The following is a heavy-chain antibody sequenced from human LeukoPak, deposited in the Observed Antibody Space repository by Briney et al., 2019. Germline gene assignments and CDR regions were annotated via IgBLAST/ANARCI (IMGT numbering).Heavy chain of an antibody. Sequence: GGALRLSCAGSGLTFSRYWMTWVGQAAGRGGEGVAKIKEDGREKYYVDSVKGQFTVSRDNVKNSQFLQMNSLRVENTAAYYCARLHSAVYYGDAFDIGSQGTRLTV. CDR2: IKEDGREK. CDR3: ARLHSAVYYGDAFDI. D-gene: IGHD3-10*01. V-gene: IGHV3-7*03. CDR1: GLTFSRYW. J-gene: IGHJ3*02.